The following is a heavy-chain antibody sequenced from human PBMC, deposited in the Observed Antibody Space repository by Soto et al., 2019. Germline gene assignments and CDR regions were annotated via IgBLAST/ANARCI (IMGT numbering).Heavy chain of an antibody. V-gene: IGHV6-1*01. CDR2: TYYRSKWYI. J-gene: IGHJ6*04. D-gene: IGHD1-1*01. CDR3: ARGSWDDVTGHYQLDV. Sequence: SQTLSLTCDISGDSVSSNSAAWNWIRQTPSRGLEWLGRTYYRSKWYINYAVSVKSRITVNPDTSKNQFSLQLNSVTPEDTAVYYCARGSWDDVTGHYQLDVWGKGTTVPGSS. CDR1: GDSVSSNSAA.